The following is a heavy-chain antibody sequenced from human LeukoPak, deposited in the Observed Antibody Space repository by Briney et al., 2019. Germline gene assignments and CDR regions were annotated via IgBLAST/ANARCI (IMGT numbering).Heavy chain of an antibody. CDR1: GFTFSSCA. D-gene: IGHD3-3*01. Sequence: PAGSLRLSCAASGFTFSSCAMSWVRQAPGRGLEWASTVSASDGGTYYADSVKGRFTISRDISKNTLYLQMNSLRAEDTAVYYCAKASGEWLLSPFDYWGQGTLVTVSS. J-gene: IGHJ4*02. CDR2: VSASDGGT. V-gene: IGHV3-23*01. CDR3: AKASGEWLLSPFDY.